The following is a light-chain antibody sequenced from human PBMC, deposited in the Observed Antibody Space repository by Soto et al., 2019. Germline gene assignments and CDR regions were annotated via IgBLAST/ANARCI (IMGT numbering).Light chain of an antibody. Sequence: QSVLTQPPSASGSPGQSVTISCTGTSSDVGGYDYVSWYHQHPGKAPKLMIYEVSKRPSGVPDRFSGSKSGNTASLTVSGLQAEDEADYYCSSYAGSNILVFGGGTNSPS. J-gene: IGLJ2*01. CDR3: SSYAGSNILV. CDR1: SSDVGGYDY. V-gene: IGLV2-8*01. CDR2: EVS.